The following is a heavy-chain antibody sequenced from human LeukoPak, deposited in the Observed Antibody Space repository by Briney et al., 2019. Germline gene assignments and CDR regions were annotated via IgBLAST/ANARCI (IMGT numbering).Heavy chain of an antibody. CDR2: IIPIFGTA. V-gene: IGHV1-69*13. Sequence: SVKVSCKASGGTFSSYAISWVRQAPGQGLEWMGGIIPIFGTANYAQKFQGRVTITADESTSTAYMELSSLRSEDTAVYYCARLGYCSSTSCPENYYYYMDVWGKGTTVTVSS. D-gene: IGHD2-2*01. CDR3: ARLGYCSSTSCPENYYYYMDV. J-gene: IGHJ6*03. CDR1: GGTFSSYA.